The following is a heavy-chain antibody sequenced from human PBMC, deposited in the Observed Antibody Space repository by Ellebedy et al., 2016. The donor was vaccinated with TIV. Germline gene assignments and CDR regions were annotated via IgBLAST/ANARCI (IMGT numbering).Heavy chain of an antibody. D-gene: IGHD3-10*02. J-gene: IGHJ6*02. V-gene: IGHV1-8*02. CDR2: MNPNSGNT. Sequence: AASVKVSCKASGYTFTSYGISWVRQAPGQGLEWMGWMNPNSGNTGYAQKFQGRVTMTRNTSISTAYMELSSLRSEDTAVYYCASLFGELFKPPYYYGMDVWGQGTTVTVSS. CDR3: ASLFGELFKPPYYYGMDV. CDR1: GYTFTSYG.